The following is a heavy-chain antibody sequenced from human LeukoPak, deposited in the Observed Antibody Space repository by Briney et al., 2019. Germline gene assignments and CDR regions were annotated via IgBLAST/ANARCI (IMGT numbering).Heavy chain of an antibody. CDR1: GWSFNDYY. D-gene: IGHD2-2*01. CDR2: INARGDT. CDR3: ARGQVPAARGYNWFDP. V-gene: IGHV4-34*01. Sequence: SETLSLTCAVYGWSFNDYYWNWIRQPPGKGLEWIVEINARGDTNYNPSLKRRVTISVDTSKKQFSLRLTSMIAADTPLYYCARGQVPAARGYNWFDPWGQGTLVTVSS. J-gene: IGHJ5*02.